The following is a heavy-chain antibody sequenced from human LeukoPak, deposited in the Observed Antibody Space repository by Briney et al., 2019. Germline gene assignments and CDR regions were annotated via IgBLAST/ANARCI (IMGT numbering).Heavy chain of an antibody. CDR1: GFTFSSYA. CDR3: AKGPKQLLVGSRGYYFDS. J-gene: IGHJ4*02. CDR2: ISGSGDRR. V-gene: IGHV3-23*01. Sequence: PGGSLRLSCAASGFTFSSYAMNWVRQAPGKGLEWVLAISGSGDRRNYADSVKGRFTISRDISKNTLYLQMNSLRAEDTAVYYCAKGPKQLLVGSRGYYFDSWGQGTLVTVSS. D-gene: IGHD6-13*01.